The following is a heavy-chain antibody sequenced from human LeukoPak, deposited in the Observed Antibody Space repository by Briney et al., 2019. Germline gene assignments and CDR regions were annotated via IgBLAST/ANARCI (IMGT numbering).Heavy chain of an antibody. CDR2: IVVGSGNT. D-gene: IGHD5-12*01. V-gene: IGHV1-58*01. Sequence: SVTVSCKASGFTFPSSAVQRVRQARGPRLEWIGWIVVGSGNTNYAQKFQERVTITRDMSTSTAYMELSSLRSEDTAVYYCAAGGYSGYDGPPFDYWGQGTLVTVSS. CDR1: GFTFPSSA. CDR3: AAGGYSGYDGPPFDY. J-gene: IGHJ4*02.